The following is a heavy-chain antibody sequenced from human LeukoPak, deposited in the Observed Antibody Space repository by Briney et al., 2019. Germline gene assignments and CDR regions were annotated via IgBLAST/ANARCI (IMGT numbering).Heavy chain of an antibody. J-gene: IGHJ3*02. V-gene: IGHV4-34*01. CDR2: INHSGST. Sequence: SSETLSLTCAVYGGSFSGYYWSWIRQPPGKGLEWIGEINHSGSTNYNPSLKSRVTISVGTSTNQFSLNLSSVTAADTAVYYCARVPVTYYYDSSGYYPNDAFDIWGQGTMVTVSS. CDR3: ARVPVTYYYDSSGYYPNDAFDI. D-gene: IGHD3-22*01. CDR1: GGSFSGYY.